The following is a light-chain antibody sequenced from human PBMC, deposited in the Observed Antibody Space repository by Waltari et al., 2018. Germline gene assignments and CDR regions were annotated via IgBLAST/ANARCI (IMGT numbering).Light chain of an antibody. Sequence: EIVLTQSPAILSFSPGERATLSCRASQCVGTYLAWYQQRPGQSPRLLIYDASYRATGIPARFSGSGSETDFTLTISSLQPEDFAVYYCQQRRNWPLTFGGGTRVQI. J-gene: IGKJ4*01. V-gene: IGKV3-11*01. CDR1: QCVGTY. CDR2: DAS. CDR3: QQRRNWPLT.